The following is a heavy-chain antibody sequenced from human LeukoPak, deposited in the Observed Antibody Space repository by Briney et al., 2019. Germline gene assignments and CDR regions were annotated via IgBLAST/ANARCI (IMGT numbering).Heavy chain of an antibody. CDR1: GFTFTNYA. CDR3: AKVPYYYASSGYIYFDY. Sequence: PGGSLRLSCAASGFTFTNYAMSWVRQAPGKGLEWVSSIIANGGRAYYADSVKGRFTISRDNSKNTLYLQMNSLTAEDTAAYSCAKVPYYYASSGYIYFDYWGQGTLVTVSS. V-gene: IGHV3-23*01. CDR2: IIANGGRA. D-gene: IGHD3-22*01. J-gene: IGHJ4*02.